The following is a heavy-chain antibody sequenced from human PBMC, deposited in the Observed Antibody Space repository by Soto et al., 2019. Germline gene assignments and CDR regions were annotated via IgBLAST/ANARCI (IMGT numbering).Heavy chain of an antibody. J-gene: IGHJ4*02. D-gene: IGHD6-13*01. Sequence: QVQLVQSGTDVKKPGSSVKVSCKASGGTFSNHAFSRVRQAPGQGLEWMGGIIPRFVTPNYAHQFHGRVTITVDESTSTVYMDLSSLRSEDTALYYCARGPEYSSSWYFADWGQGTLVIVSS. CDR1: GGTFSNHA. CDR3: ARGPEYSSSWYFAD. V-gene: IGHV1-69*01. CDR2: IIPRFVTP.